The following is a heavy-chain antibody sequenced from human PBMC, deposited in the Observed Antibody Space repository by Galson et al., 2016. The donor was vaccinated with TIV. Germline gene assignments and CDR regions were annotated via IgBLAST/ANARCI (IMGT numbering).Heavy chain of an antibody. J-gene: IGHJ3*02. Sequence: SVKVSCKASGYSFTVYRVHWVRQAPGQGLEWMGWIHPQNGGANYAQKFQGRVTLTRDTSISTVYMEPRRLKSDDTAVYFCTRGGGGAYTFDAFDIWGQGTMVTVSS. D-gene: IGHD2/OR15-2a*01. CDR1: GYSFTVYR. CDR3: TRGGGGAYTFDAFDI. V-gene: IGHV1-2*02. CDR2: IHPQNGGA.